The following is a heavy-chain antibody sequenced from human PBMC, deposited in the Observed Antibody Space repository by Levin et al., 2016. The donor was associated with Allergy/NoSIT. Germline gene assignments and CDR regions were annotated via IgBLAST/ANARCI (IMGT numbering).Heavy chain of an antibody. J-gene: IGHJ6*02. V-gene: IGHV3-21*01. CDR3: ARTLVTPDYYYYGMDV. D-gene: IGHD2-21*02. Sequence: VRQAPGKGLEWVSSISSSSSYIYYAGSVKGRFTISRDNAKNSLYLQMNSLRAEDTAVYYCARTLVTPDYYYYGMDVWGQGTTVTVSS. CDR2: ISSSSSYI.